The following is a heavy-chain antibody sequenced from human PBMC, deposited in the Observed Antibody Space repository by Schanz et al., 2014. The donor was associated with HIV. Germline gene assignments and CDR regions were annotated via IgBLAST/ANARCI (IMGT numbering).Heavy chain of an antibody. D-gene: IGHD3-22*01. CDR1: GFTFSSYG. CDR3: ARTSRIVVPDRDPRLSYLYGMDV. CDR2: LWHDGTNK. Sequence: QVQLVEYGGGVVQPGRSLRLSCAASGFTFSSYGMHWVRQAPGKGLEWVAVLWHDGTNKYYVDSVKDRFTISRDNSKNTLYLQMSGLRADDTAVYYCARTSRIVVPDRDPRLSYLYGMDVWGQGTTVIVSS. V-gene: IGHV3-33*01. J-gene: IGHJ6*02.